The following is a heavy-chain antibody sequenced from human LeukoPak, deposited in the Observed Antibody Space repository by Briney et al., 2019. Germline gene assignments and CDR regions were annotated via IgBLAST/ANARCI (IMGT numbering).Heavy chain of an antibody. Sequence: SETLSLTCTVSGGSISNYYWNWIRQPPGKGLELIGYIYYSGTTDYNPSLKSRVTMSVDTSKNQFSLKLSSVTAADTAVYYCARDLIVPVGLTGSGSYSTDYWGQGTLVTVSS. CDR1: GGSISNYY. V-gene: IGHV4-59*12. CDR3: ARDLIVPVGLTGSGSYSTDY. J-gene: IGHJ4*02. D-gene: IGHD3-10*01. CDR2: IYYSGTT.